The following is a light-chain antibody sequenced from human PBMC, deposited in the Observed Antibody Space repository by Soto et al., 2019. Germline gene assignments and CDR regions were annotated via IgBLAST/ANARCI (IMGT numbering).Light chain of an antibody. CDR3: QQFDILPT. Sequence: XXMXXXPXSLSASVGDRVTIXCQASQXIXXFLNWYQQKPGKAPKLLIYDASNLXAGXXXRXXXXXXXXDFXYTISSLQPEDIATYYCQQFDILPTFGQGTNLEIK. CDR1: QXIXXF. CDR2: DAS. J-gene: IGKJ2*01. V-gene: IGKV1-33*01.